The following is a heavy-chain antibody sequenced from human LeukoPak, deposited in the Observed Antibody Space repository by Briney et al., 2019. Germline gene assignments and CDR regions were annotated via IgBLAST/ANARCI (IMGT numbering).Heavy chain of an antibody. D-gene: IGHD5-18*01. CDR1: GFTFSSYA. CDR2: ISGSGGST. V-gene: IGHV3-23*01. Sequence: PGGSLRLSCAASGFTFSSYAMSWVRQAPGKGLEWVSGISGSGGSTYYADSVKGRFTISRDNSKNTLYLQMNSLRAEDTAVYYCAKALGYSYGPFDYWGQGTLVTVSS. J-gene: IGHJ4*02. CDR3: AKALGYSYGPFDY.